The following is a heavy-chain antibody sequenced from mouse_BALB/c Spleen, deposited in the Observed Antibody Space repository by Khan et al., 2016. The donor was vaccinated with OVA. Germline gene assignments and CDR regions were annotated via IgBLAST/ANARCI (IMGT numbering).Heavy chain of an antibody. CDR1: GYTFTNYG. Sequence: QIQLVQSGPELKKPGETVKISCKASGYTFTNYGMNWVKQAPGKGLKWMGWINTYTGEPTYTDDFKGRFAFSLETSASTDYLQINNIKNEDMATYFCARGASYWYFDVWGAGTTVTVSS. J-gene: IGHJ1*01. V-gene: IGHV9-1*02. CDR3: ARGASYWYFDV. CDR2: INTYTGEP.